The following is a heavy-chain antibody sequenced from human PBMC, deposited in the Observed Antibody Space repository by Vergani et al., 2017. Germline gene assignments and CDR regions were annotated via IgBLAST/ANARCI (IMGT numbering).Heavy chain of an antibody. CDR3: ARGXCGNPGGYYYYMDV. Sequence: QVQLVQSGAEVKKPGSSVKVSCKASGGTFSSYAISWVRQAPGQGLEWMGAIIPIFGTANSAQNFQGRVTITADESTSAAYMELSSLRSDDTAVYYCARGXCGNPGGYYYYMDVWGKGTTVTVSS. J-gene: IGHJ6*03. CDR2: IIPIFGTA. CDR1: GGTFSSYA. D-gene: IGHD4-23*01. V-gene: IGHV1-69*01.